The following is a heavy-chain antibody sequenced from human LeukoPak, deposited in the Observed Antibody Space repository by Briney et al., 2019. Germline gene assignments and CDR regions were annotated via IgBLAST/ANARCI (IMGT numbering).Heavy chain of an antibody. CDR3: AKDQYSGSYYWFDP. J-gene: IGHJ5*02. V-gene: IGHV3-23*01. CDR2: ISGSGGST. CDR1: GLTFSSYA. Sequence: GGSLRLSCAASGLTFSSYAMSWVRQAPGKGLEWVSAISGSGGSTYYADSVKGRFTISRDNSKNTLYLQMNSLRAEDTAVYYCAKDQYSGSYYWFDPWGQGTLVTVSS. D-gene: IGHD1-26*01.